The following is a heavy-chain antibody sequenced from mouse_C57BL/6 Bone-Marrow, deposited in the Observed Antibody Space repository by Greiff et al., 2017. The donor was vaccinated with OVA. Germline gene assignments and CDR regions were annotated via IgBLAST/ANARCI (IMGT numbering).Heavy chain of an antibody. CDR2: IYPGNGDT. D-gene: IGHD2-1*01. CDR1: GFNIKDDY. J-gene: IGHJ2*01. Sequence: VQLQQSGAELVRPGASVKLSCTASGFNIKDDYMHWVKQRPEQGLAWIGGIYPGNGDTKYARKFQGKATITADTSSNTAYLQLSSLTSEDTAVYYCTSYGNFDYWGQGTTLTVSS. CDR3: TSYGNFDY. V-gene: IGHV14-4*01.